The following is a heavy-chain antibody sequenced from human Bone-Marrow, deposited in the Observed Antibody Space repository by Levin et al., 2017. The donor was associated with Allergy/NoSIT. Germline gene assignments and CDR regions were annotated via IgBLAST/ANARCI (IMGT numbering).Heavy chain of an antibody. CDR3: AREGLPGSPYFDY. Sequence: SETLSLTCTVSGGSISSYYWSWIRQPPGKGLEWIRYIYYSGSTNYNPSLKSRVTISVDTSNNQFSLKLSSVTAADTAVYYCAREGLPGSPYFDYWGQGTLVTVSS. CDR1: GGSISSYY. J-gene: IGHJ4*02. CDR2: IYYSGST. D-gene: IGHD2-15*01. V-gene: IGHV4-59*01.